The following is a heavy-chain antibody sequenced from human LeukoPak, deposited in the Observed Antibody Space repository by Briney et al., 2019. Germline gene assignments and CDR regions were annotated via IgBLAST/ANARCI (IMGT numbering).Heavy chain of an antibody. J-gene: IGHJ4*02. CDR3: ARAQYYYDSSGYLFDY. CDR1: GGSISSYY. CDR2: IYYSGST. D-gene: IGHD3-22*01. Sequence: SETLSLTCTVSGGSISSYYWSWIRQPPGKGLEWIGYIYYSGSTNYNPSLKSRVTISVDTSKNQFSLKLSSVTAADTAVYYCARAQYYYDSSGYLFDYWGQGTLVTVSS. V-gene: IGHV4-59*01.